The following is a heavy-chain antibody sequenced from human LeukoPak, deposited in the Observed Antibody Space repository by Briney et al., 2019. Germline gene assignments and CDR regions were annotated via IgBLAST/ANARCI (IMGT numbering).Heavy chain of an antibody. D-gene: IGHD2-15*01. CDR3: ARSTQELGYCSGGSCYSGDY. CDR2: ISAYNGNT. V-gene: IGHV1-18*01. J-gene: IGHJ4*02. Sequence: ASVKVSCKASGYTFTSYGISWVRQAPGQGLERMGWISAYNGNTNYAQKLQGRVTMTADTSTSTAYMELRSLRSDDTAVYYCARSTQELGYCSGGSCYSGDYWGQGTLVTVSS. CDR1: GYTFTSYG.